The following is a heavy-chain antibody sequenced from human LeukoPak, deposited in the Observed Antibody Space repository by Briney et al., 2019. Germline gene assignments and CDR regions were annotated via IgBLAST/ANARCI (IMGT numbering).Heavy chain of an antibody. D-gene: IGHD5-18*01. J-gene: IGHJ3*02. CDR1: GFTFSDYW. CDR2: IRYDGSNK. CDR3: AKGGGGIQLWNDAFDI. Sequence: PGGSLRLSCAASGFTFSDYWMHWVRQAPGKGLEWVAVIRYDGSNKYYADSVKGRFTISRDNSKNTLYLQMNSLRAEDTAVYYCAKGGGGIQLWNDAFDIWGQGTMVTVSS. V-gene: IGHV3-33*06.